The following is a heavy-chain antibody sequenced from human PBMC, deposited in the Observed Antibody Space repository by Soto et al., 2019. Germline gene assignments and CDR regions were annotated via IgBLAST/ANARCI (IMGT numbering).Heavy chain of an antibody. CDR3: AIRIAAAGTATEYFQH. J-gene: IGHJ1*01. CDR1: GYSFTNYW. Sequence: GESLKISCKGSGYSFTNYWIGWWAQRPGKGLEWMGIIYPGDSDTRYSPSFQGQVTISADKSISTAYLQWSSLKASDTAMYYCAIRIAAAGTATEYFQHWGQGTLVTVSS. D-gene: IGHD6-13*01. V-gene: IGHV5-51*01. CDR2: IYPGDSDT.